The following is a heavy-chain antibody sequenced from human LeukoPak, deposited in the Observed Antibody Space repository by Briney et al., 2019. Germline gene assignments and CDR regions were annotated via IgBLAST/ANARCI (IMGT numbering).Heavy chain of an antibody. V-gene: IGHV1-8*03. CDR3: ARTTSFTASGYDY. Sequence: GASVKVSCKASGYTFTNYHINWVRQATGQGLEWMGWINPNNGDSGFAQKFQGRVTITRDTAMTTAYMELSSLTSEDTAIYFCARTTSFTASGYDYWSQGTLVTVSS. J-gene: IGHJ4*02. CDR2: INPNNGDS. D-gene: IGHD6-25*01. CDR1: GYTFTNYH.